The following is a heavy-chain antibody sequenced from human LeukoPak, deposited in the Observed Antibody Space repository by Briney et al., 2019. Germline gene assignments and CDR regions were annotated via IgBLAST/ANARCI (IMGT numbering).Heavy chain of an antibody. CDR1: GYSITSGYY. CDR3: ASNNYYYYMDV. Sequence: SSETLSLTCIVSGYSITSGYYWGWIRQPPGKGLEWIGSIYHSGDTYYNPSLKSRVTISVDTSKNQFSLKLSSVTAADTAVYYCASNNYYYYMDVWGKGTTVTVSS. V-gene: IGHV4-38-2*02. J-gene: IGHJ6*03. CDR2: IYHSGDT.